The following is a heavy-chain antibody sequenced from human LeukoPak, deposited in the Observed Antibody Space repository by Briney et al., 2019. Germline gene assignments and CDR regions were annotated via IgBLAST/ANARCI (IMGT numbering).Heavy chain of an antibody. V-gene: IGHV4-4*07. J-gene: IGHJ4*02. D-gene: IGHD2-15*01. Sequence: PSETLSLTCTVSGGSITSYYWSWIRQPPGKGLECIWRIYSNENTNYNPSLKSRVTISVDTSKNQFSLKPSSVTAADTAVYYCARGGTTPYYFDDWGQGTLVTVSS. CDR1: GGSITSYY. CDR2: IYSNENT. CDR3: ARGGTTPYYFDD.